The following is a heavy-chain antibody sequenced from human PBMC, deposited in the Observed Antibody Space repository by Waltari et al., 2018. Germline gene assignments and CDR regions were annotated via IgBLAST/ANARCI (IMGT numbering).Heavy chain of an antibody. CDR2: IIPIFGTA. D-gene: IGHD3-16*01. CDR1: GSPFSRYA. CDR3: ARDVVSGGGYYYGMDV. Sequence: QVQLVQSGAEVKEPGSSVKVSCKASGSPFSRYAFSWGRHGPGQGLEWMGGIIPIFGTANYAQKFQGRVTITADESTSTAYMELSSLRSEDTAVYYCARDVVSGGGYYYGMDVWGQGTTVTVSS. J-gene: IGHJ6*02. V-gene: IGHV1-69*01.